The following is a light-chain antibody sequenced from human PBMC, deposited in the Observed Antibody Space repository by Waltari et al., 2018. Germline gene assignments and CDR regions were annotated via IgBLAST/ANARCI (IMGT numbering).Light chain of an antibody. CDR1: SLRSYY. J-gene: IGLJ2*01. V-gene: IGLV3-19*01. Sequence: TQDPAVSVAMGQTVRITCQGDSLRSYYASWYPQRPGQAPILVMYDKNSRPSGVPYRVSGSSSEDTASLTITGAQAEDEAYYYCHSRDASGSGGAFGGGTKLTVL. CDR2: DKN. CDR3: HSRDASGSGGA.